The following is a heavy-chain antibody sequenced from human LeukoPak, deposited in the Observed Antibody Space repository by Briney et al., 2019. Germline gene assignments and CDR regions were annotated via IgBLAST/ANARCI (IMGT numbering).Heavy chain of an antibody. Sequence: GGSLRLSCAASGFTFSSYTMNWVRQAPGKGLEWVSSISSSSSYIYYADSVKGRFTISRDNARNSLYLQMNSLRAEDTAVYYCARDLYPTIAVAGCPNFDYWGQGTLVTVSS. V-gene: IGHV3-21*01. D-gene: IGHD6-19*01. CDR3: ARDLYPTIAVAGCPNFDY. CDR1: GFTFSSYT. J-gene: IGHJ4*02. CDR2: ISSSSSYI.